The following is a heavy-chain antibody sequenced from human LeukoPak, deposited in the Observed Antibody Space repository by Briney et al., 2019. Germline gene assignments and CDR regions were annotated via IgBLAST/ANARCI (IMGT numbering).Heavy chain of an antibody. Sequence: ASVKVSCKASGYTFTGYYMHWVRQAPGQGLEWMGWINPNSGGTNYAQKFQGRVTMTRDTSISTAYMELSRLRSDDTAMYYCAREWESSSSNYPFDPWGQGTLVTVSS. CDR2: INPNSGGT. J-gene: IGHJ5*02. CDR3: AREWESSSSNYPFDP. D-gene: IGHD6-6*01. CDR1: GYTFTGYY. V-gene: IGHV1-2*02.